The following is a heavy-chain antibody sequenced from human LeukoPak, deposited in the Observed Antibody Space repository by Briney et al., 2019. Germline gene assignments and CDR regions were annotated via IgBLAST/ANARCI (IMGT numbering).Heavy chain of an antibody. J-gene: IGHJ4*02. CDR1: GFTFSSYR. CDR2: IKQDGSEK. V-gene: IGHV3-7*01. CDR3: ARDPETESFDY. Sequence: GGSLRLSCAASGFTFSSYRMSWVRQAPGKGLEWVANIKQDGSEKYYVDSVKGRFTISRGNAKNSLYLQMNSLRAEDTAVYYCARDPETESFDYWGQGTLVTVSS.